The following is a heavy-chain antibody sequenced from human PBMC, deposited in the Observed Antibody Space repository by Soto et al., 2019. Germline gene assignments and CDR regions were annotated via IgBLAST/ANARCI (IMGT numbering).Heavy chain of an antibody. CDR3: ARIPEAPRYYGMDV. Sequence: VSGPTLVNPTQTLTLTCTFSGFSLSTSGMCVSWIRQPPGKALEWLALIDWDDDKYYSTSLKTRLTISKDTSKNQVVLTMTNMDPVDTATYYCARIPEAPRYYGMDVWGQGTTVTVSS. V-gene: IGHV2-70*01. J-gene: IGHJ6*02. CDR2: IDWDDDK. CDR1: GFSLSTSGMC.